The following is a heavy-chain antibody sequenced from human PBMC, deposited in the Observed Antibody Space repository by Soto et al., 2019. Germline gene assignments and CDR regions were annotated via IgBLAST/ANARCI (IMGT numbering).Heavy chain of an antibody. Sequence: GGSLRLSCAASGFTFSDYYMSWIRQAPGKGLEWVSYISSSGSTIYYADSVKGRFTISRDNAKNSLYLQMNSLRAEDTAVYYCARELTVTTDGAYYFDYWGQGTLVTVSS. CDR3: ARELTVTTDGAYYFDY. V-gene: IGHV3-11*01. CDR2: ISSSGSTI. J-gene: IGHJ4*02. CDR1: GFTFSDYY. D-gene: IGHD4-17*01.